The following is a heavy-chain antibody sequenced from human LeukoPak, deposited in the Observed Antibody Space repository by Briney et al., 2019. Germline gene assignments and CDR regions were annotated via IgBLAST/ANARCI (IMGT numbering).Heavy chain of an antibody. CDR3: AMSPPRPGYSGYDFDY. V-gene: IGHV6-1*01. CDR1: GDSVSSNSAA. CDR2: TYYRSKWYN. Sequence: SQTLSLTCAISGDSVSSNSAAWNWIRQSPSRGLEWLGRTYYRSKWYNDYAVSVKSRITINPDTSKNQFSLQLNSVTPEDTAVYYCAMSPPRPGYSGYDFDYWGQGTLVTVSS. J-gene: IGHJ4*02. D-gene: IGHD5-12*01.